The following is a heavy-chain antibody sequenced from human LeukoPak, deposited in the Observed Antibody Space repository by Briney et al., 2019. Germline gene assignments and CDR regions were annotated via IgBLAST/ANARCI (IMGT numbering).Heavy chain of an antibody. D-gene: IGHD6-13*01. CDR1: GFTFSSYA. CDR2: ISGSGGST. Sequence: GGSLRLSCAASGFTFSSYAMSWVRQAPGKGLEWVSAISGSGGSTYYADSVKGRFTISRDNAKNSLYLQMNSLRAEGTAVYYCARDYSSTSGKHAFDIWGQGTMVTVSS. CDR3: ARDYSSTSGKHAFDI. J-gene: IGHJ3*02. V-gene: IGHV3-23*01.